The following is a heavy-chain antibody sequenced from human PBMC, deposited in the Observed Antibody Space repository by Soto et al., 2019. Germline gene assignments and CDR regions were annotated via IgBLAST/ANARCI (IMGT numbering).Heavy chain of an antibody. CDR3: ARNRRGYSGYDSRRYYMDV. D-gene: IGHD5-12*01. V-gene: IGHV3-11*01. J-gene: IGHJ6*03. CDR1: GFTFSDYY. Sequence: GGSLRLSCAASGFTFSDYYMRWIRQAPGKGLEWVSYISSSGSTIYYEDPVKGRFTISRDNAKNSLYLQMNSLRAEDTAVYYWARNRRGYSGYDSRRYYMDVWGKGTTVTVSS. CDR2: ISSSGSTI.